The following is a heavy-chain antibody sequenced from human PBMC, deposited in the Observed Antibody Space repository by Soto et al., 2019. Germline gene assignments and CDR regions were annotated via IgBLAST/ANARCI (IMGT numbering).Heavy chain of an antibody. CDR2: INEDGSET. J-gene: IGHJ4*02. CDR1: RYPFSKYW. CDR3: ASRFCSFAACYRAGYRVFDY. V-gene: IGHV3-7*01. Sequence: EVQLVESGGGLVQPGGSLRLSCAASRYPFSKYWLTWVRQAPGKGLEWVANINEDGSETYYLDSVRGRFTTSRDNAENSLFLQMNSLRAEDTAVYYCASRFCSFAACYRAGYRVFDYWGPGTVVTVSS. D-gene: IGHD2-15*01.